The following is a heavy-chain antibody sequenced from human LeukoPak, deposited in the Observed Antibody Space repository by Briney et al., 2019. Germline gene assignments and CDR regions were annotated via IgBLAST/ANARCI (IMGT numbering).Heavy chain of an antibody. Sequence: GGSLRPSCAASGFTFSSYSMNWVRQAPGKGREWVSSISSSSSYIYYADSVKGRFTISRDNAKNSLYLQMNSLRAEDTAVYYCASTVTLNDYWGQGTLVTVSS. V-gene: IGHV3-21*01. D-gene: IGHD4-17*01. J-gene: IGHJ4*02. CDR1: GFTFSSYS. CDR2: ISSSSSYI. CDR3: ASTVTLNDY.